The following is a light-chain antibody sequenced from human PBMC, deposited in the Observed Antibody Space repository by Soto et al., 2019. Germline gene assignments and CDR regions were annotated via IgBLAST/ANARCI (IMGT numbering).Light chain of an antibody. V-gene: IGLV1-47*02. CDR3: ASWDDSLSGNCV. J-gene: IGLJ3*02. CDR1: SSNIGTNY. Sequence: QSALTQPPSASGTPGQRVTISCSGSSSNIGTNYVYWYQQLPGTAPKLLIFSNNQRPSGVPDRFSGSKSGTSASLAISGLRSEDEADYYCASWDDSLSGNCVFGGGTKLTVL. CDR2: SNN.